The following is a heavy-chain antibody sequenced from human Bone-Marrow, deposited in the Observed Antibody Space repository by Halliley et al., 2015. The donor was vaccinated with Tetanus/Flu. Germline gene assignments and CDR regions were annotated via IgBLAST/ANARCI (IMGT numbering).Heavy chain of an antibody. D-gene: IGHD1-26*01. J-gene: IGHJ4*02. CDR3: AKGSVGVGATTLWYFDY. Sequence: LSLTCAASGFTFSSYAMSWVRQAPGMGLEWVSAISGSGRSTYYADSVKGRFTFSRDNSKNTLYLQMNSLRAEDTAVYYCAKGSVGVGATTLWYFDYWGQGTLVTVSS. CDR1: GFTFSSYA. V-gene: IGHV3-23*01. CDR2: ISGSGRST.